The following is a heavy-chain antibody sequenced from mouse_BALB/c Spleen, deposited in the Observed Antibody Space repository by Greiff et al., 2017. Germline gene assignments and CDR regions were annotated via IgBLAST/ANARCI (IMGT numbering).Heavy chain of an antibody. V-gene: IGHV1-67*01. CDR2: ISTYYGNT. CDR3: ARSDRYDDYAMDY. J-gene: IGHJ4*01. CDR1: GYTFTDYA. Sequence: VQLQQSGPELVRPGVSVKISCKGSGYTFTDYAMHWVKQSHAKSLEWIGVISTYYGNTNYNQKFKGKATMTVDKSSSTAYMELARLTSEDSAIYYCARSDRYDDYAMDYWGQGTSVTVSS. D-gene: IGHD2-14*01.